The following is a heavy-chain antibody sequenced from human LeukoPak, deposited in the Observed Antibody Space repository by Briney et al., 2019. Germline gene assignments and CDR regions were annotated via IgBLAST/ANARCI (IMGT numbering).Heavy chain of an antibody. V-gene: IGHV4-59*08. CDR2: IYYSGST. Sequence: SETLSLTCTVSGGSIRSYYWSWIRQPPGKGLEGIGYIYYSGSTNYNPSLKSRVTISVDTSKNQFCLKLSSVTAADTAVYYCARQNPSGSYGYYFDYWGQGTLVTVSS. CDR1: GGSIRSYY. J-gene: IGHJ4*02. CDR3: ARQNPSGSYGYYFDY. D-gene: IGHD1-26*01.